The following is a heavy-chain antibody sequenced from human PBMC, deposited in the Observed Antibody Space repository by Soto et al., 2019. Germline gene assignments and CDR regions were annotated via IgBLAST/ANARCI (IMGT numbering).Heavy chain of an antibody. J-gene: IGHJ4*02. CDR1: GYTFESYC. CDR2: INAGNGDT. V-gene: IGHV1-3*01. Sequence: VSATVSCKECGYTFESYCMKWVHQSPGQRLEWMGWINAGNGDTKYSQKFQGRVTITRDTSARTAYLELSSLRSEDTAVYYCARVKTGFGEIPFDYWGQGTPVTVSS. CDR3: ARVKTGFGEIPFDY. D-gene: IGHD3-10*01.